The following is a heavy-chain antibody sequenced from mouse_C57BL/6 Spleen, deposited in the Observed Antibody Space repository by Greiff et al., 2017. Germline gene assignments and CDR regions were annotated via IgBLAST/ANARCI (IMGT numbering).Heavy chain of an antibody. D-gene: IGHD2-12*01. V-gene: IGHV14-4*01. J-gene: IGHJ4*01. CDR2: IDPENGDT. CDR1: GFNIKDDY. Sequence: EVQLVESGAELVRPGASVKLSCTASGFNIKDDYMHWVKQRPEQGLEWICWIDPENGDTAYASKFQGQATITEDTASNTAYLPLSSLTSEDTAFYYCTPDDLYAMDYWGQGTSATVSS. CDR3: TPDDLYAMDY.